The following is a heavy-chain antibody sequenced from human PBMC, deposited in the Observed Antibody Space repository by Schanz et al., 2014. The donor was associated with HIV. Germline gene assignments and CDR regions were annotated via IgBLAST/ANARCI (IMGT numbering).Heavy chain of an antibody. D-gene: IGHD2-15*01. CDR3: VGAQCSDGTCYLFLGNWHFDY. Sequence: QVQLVESGGGVVQPGRSLRLSCAASGFTFSSYGMHWVRQAPGKGLEWVAVIWYDGSNKYYADSVKGRFTISRDNSKNTVYLQMNSLRAEDTAVYYCVGAQCSDGTCYLFLGNWHFDYWGPGTPVTVST. V-gene: IGHV3-33*01. J-gene: IGHJ2*01. CDR1: GFTFSSYG. CDR2: IWYDGSNK.